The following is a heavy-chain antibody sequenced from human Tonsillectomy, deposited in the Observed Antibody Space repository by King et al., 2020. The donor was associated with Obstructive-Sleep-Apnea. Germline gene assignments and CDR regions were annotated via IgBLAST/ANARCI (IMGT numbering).Heavy chain of an antibody. V-gene: IGHV1-18*01. D-gene: IGHD6-19*01. J-gene: IGHJ4*02. CDR2: ISAYNGNT. Sequence: VQLVESGAEVKKPGASVKVSCKASGYTFTSQGIGWVRQAPGQGLEWMGWISAYNGNTDYAQKLQGRVTMTTDTSTSTAYMELRSLRSDDTAVYYCARDFSSGWLTPLYYFDYWGQGTLVTVSS. CDR3: ARDFSSGWLTPLYYFDY. CDR1: GYTFTSQG.